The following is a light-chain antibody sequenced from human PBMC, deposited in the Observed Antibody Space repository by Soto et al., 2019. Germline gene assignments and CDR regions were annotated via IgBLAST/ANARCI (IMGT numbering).Light chain of an antibody. CDR1: SSKIGAGYD. V-gene: IGLV1-40*01. Sequence: QAVLTQPPPASGTPGQRGTISCSGSSSKIGAGYDVHWYQQLPGTAPKLLIYGNSNRPSGVPDRFSGSKSGTSASLAITGLQAEDEADYYCQSYDSSLSGRYVFGTGTKVTVL. J-gene: IGLJ1*01. CDR2: GNS. CDR3: QSYDSSLSGRYV.